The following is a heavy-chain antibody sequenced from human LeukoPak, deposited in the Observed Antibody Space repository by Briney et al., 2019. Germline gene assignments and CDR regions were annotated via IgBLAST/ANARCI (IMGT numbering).Heavy chain of an antibody. CDR2: ISSSSSYI. V-gene: IGHV3-21*01. Sequence: PGGSLRLSCAASGFTFSSYSMNWVRQAPGKGLEWVSSISSSSSYIYYADSVKGRFTISRDNAKNSLYLQMNSLRAEDTAVYYCARDTRRYCSSTSCYHYFDYWGQGTLVTVSS. D-gene: IGHD2-2*01. CDR1: GFTFSSYS. J-gene: IGHJ4*02. CDR3: ARDTRRYCSSTSCYHYFDY.